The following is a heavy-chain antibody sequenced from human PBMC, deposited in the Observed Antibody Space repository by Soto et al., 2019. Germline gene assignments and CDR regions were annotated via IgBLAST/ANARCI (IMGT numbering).Heavy chain of an antibody. D-gene: IGHD4-17*01. Sequence: ASVKVSCKASGYTFTGYYMHWVRQAPGQGLEWMGWINPNSGGTNYAQKFQGWVTMTRDTSISTAYMELSRLRSDDTAVYYCAVPPDDYSVYLNIWGQGTMVTVSS. CDR2: INPNSGGT. V-gene: IGHV1-2*04. J-gene: IGHJ3*02. CDR1: GYTFTGYY. CDR3: AVPPDDYSVYLNI.